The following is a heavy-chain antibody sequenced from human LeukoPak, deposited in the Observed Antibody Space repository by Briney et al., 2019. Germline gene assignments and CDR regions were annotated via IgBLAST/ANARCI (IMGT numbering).Heavy chain of an antibody. CDR3: ARRRITMVRGVIKPFDY. CDR2: INHSGST. V-gene: IGHV4-34*01. Sequence: SETLSLTCAVYGGSFSGYYWSWIRQPPGKGLEWLGEINHSGSTNYNPSLKSRITISVDTSKNQFSLKLSSVTAADTAVYYCARRRITMVRGVIKPFDYWGQGTLVTVSS. D-gene: IGHD3-10*01. CDR1: GGSFSGYY. J-gene: IGHJ4*02.